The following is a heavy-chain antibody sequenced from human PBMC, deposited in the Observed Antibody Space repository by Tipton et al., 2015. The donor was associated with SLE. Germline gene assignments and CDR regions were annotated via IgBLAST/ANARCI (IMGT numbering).Heavy chain of an antibody. Sequence: TLSLTCTVYGGSFSSYYWSWIRQPPGKGLEWIGEINHSGSTNYNPSLKSRVTISVDKSKNQFSLMLSSVTAADTAVYYCAYIVVLIASQKHFHHWGQGTLVTVSS. CDR2: INHSGST. V-gene: IGHV4-34*01. CDR1: GGSFSSYY. D-gene: IGHD2-21*01. J-gene: IGHJ1*01. CDR3: AYIVVLIASQKHFHH.